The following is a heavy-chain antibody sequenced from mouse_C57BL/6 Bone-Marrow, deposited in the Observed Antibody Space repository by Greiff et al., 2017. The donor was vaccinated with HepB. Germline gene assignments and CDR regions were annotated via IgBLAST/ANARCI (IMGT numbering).Heavy chain of an antibody. CDR2: IYPRSGST. D-gene: IGHD2-1*01. CDR3: ARSHYGNYVGFAY. J-gene: IGHJ3*01. V-gene: IGHV1-81*01. Sequence: VQLQQSGAELARPGASVKLSCKASGYTFTSYGISWVKQRTGQGLEWIGEIYPRSGSTYYNEKFKGKATLTADKSSSTAYMQLSSLTSEDSAVYFCARSHYGNYVGFAYWGQGTLVTVSA. CDR1: GYTFTSYG.